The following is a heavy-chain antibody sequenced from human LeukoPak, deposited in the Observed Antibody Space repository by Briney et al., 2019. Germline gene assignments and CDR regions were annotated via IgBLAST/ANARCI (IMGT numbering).Heavy chain of an antibody. CDR3: ATSSPSPKTTVTTTGGPGY. Sequence: GGSLRLSCAASGFTFNNCSLSWVRQAPGKGLEWVSSISSRGSFVNYADSVKGRFTISRDNSKNTLYLQMDSLRAEDTAVYYCATSSPSPKTTVTTTGGPGYWGQGTLVTVSS. V-gene: IGHV3-21*04. D-gene: IGHD4-17*01. CDR1: GFTFNNCS. J-gene: IGHJ4*02. CDR2: ISSRGSFV.